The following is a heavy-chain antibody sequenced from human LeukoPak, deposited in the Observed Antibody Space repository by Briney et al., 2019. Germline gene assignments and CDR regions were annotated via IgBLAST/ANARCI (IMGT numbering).Heavy chain of an antibody. V-gene: IGHV4-39*06. CDR3: ARDYQLWSYYFDY. CDR2: IYCSGST. D-gene: IGHD5-18*01. Sequence: PSETLSLTCTVSGGSISSSSYYWGWIRQPPGKGLEWIGSIYCSGSTYYNPSLKSRVTISVDTSKNQFPLKLSSVTAADTAVYYCARDYQLWSYYFDYWGQGTLVTVSS. J-gene: IGHJ4*02. CDR1: GGSISSSSYY.